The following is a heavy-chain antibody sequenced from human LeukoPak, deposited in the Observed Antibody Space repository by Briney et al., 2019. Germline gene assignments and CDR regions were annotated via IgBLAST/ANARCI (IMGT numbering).Heavy chain of an antibody. CDR1: GFTFSSYA. D-gene: IGHD2-15*01. V-gene: IGHV3-30*04. CDR2: ISYDGSNK. CDR3: ASGYCSGGSCQGFDY. Sequence: GGSLRLSCAASGFTFSSYAMHWVRQAPGKGLEWVAVISYDGSNKYYADSVKGRFTISRDNSKNTLYLQMNSLRAEDTAVYYCASGYCSGGSCQGFDYWGQGTLVTVSS. J-gene: IGHJ4*02.